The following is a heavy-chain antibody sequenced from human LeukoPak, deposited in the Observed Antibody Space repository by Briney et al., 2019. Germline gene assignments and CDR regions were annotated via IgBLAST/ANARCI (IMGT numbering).Heavy chain of an antibody. CDR3: ARIYYDSSGYYGGDFDY. CDR2: ISPSGAST. D-gene: IGHD3-22*01. Sequence: ASVKVSCKSFGYTFTSNYMHWVRQAPGQGPEWMGVISPSGASTTYAQTFQGRVTLTRDMSTSTDYLELSSLRSEDTAVYYCARIYYDSSGYYGGDFDYWGQGTLVTVSS. J-gene: IGHJ4*02. V-gene: IGHV1-46*01. CDR1: GYTFTSNY.